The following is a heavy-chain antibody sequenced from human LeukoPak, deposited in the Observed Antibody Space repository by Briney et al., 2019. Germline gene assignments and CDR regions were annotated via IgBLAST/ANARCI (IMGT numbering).Heavy chain of an antibody. CDR2: IYHSGST. J-gene: IGHJ4*02. D-gene: IGHD4-23*01. CDR1: GGSISSGGYY. Sequence: SQTLSLTCTVSGGSISSGGYYWSWIRQPPGKGLEWIGYIYHSGSTYYNPSLKSRVTISVDTSKNQFSLTLTSVTAADTAVYYCTRVAYGDNSKHFDYWGQGTLVTVSS. V-gene: IGHV4-30-2*01. CDR3: TRVAYGDNSKHFDY.